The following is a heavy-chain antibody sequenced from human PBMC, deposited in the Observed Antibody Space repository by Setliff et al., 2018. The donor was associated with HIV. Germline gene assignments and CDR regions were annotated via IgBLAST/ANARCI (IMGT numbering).Heavy chain of an antibody. CDR3: ARDENFGVIIKPVFVY. J-gene: IGHJ4*02. V-gene: IGHV1-46*01. CDR1: GYAFTYYY. Sequence: ASVKVSCKTSGYAFTYYYIHWVRQAPGQGLEWLGTLNPNGGSTTYAQKFQGRVTMTRDTSTSTVYMELRSLRSEDTAVYYCARDENFGVIIKPVFVYWGQGTLVTVSS. D-gene: IGHD3-3*01. CDR2: LNPNGGST.